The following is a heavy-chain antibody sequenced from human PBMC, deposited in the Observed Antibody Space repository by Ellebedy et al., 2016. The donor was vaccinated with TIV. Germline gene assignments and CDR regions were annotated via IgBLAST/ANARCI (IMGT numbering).Heavy chain of an antibody. CDR2: ISSSSSTI. V-gene: IGHV3-48*01. CDR1: GFTFSSYS. D-gene: IGHD4-23*01. Sequence: GESLKISXAASGFTFSSYSMNWVRQAPGKGLEWVSYISSSSSTIYYADSVKGRFTISRDNAKNSLYLQMNSLRAEDTAVYYCASTVAYRTWGQGTLVTVSS. J-gene: IGHJ5*02. CDR3: ASTVAYRT.